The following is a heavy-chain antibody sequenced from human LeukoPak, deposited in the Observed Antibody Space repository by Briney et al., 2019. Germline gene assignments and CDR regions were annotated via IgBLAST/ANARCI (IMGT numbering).Heavy chain of an antibody. V-gene: IGHV3-23*01. Sequence: TGGSLRLSCAASGFTFSSYAMSWVRQAPGKGLEWVSAISGSGGSTYYADSVKGRFTISRDNSKNTLYLQMNSLRAEDTAVYYCANRPDYYDSSGRTPDYWGQGTLVTVSS. D-gene: IGHD3-22*01. CDR3: ANRPDYYDSSGRTPDY. CDR2: ISGSGGST. CDR1: GFTFSSYA. J-gene: IGHJ4*02.